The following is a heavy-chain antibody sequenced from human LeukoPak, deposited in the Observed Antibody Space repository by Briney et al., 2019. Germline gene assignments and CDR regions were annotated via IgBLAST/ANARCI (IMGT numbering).Heavy chain of an antibody. J-gene: IGHJ4*02. CDR3: ARVGDTAMVQCFDY. V-gene: IGHV1-2*02. D-gene: IGHD5-18*01. CDR1: GYTFTGYC. CDR2: INPNSGGT. Sequence: ASVKVSCKASGYTFTGYCMHWVRQAPGQGLEWMGWINPNSGGTNYAQKFQGRVTMTRDTSISTAYMELSRLRSDDTAVYYCARVGDTAMVQCFDYWGQGTLVTVSS.